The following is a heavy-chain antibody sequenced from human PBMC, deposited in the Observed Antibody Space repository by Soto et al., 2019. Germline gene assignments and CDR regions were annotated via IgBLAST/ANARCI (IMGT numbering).Heavy chain of an antibody. D-gene: IGHD3-10*01. J-gene: IGHJ6*03. CDR1: GFTFSTYG. CDR2: YGGSGGSR. Sequence: DVQLLESGGGLVQWGGSLRLSCVTSGFTFSTYGMTWVRQAPGKGLEWVSYGGSGGSRYYAESVKGRFTISRDHSKNTLSLEMNSLRAEDTATYYCVKFRGRAYPYYYMDVWGKGTTVTVSS. CDR3: VKFRGRAYPYYYMDV. V-gene: IGHV3-23*01.